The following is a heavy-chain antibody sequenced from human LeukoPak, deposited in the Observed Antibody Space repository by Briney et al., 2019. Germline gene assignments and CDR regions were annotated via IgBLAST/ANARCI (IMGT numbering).Heavy chain of an antibody. CDR2: VYDSGTT. CDR3: ARVSWSPGTSYYYMDV. V-gene: IGHV4-59*01. Sequence: LETLSLTCTVSGDSISSYDWSWIRQPPGKGLEWFGYVYDSGTTNYNPSLKSRVTISVDTSKNQFSLKLSSVTAADTAVYYCARVSWSPGTSYYYMDVWGKGTTVTVSS. D-gene: IGHD1-1*01. J-gene: IGHJ6*03. CDR1: GDSISSYD.